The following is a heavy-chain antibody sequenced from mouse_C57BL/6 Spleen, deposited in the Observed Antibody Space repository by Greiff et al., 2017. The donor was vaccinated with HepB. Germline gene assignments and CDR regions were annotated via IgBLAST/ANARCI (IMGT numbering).Heavy chain of an antibody. CDR1: GFNIKDDY. J-gene: IGHJ3*01. CDR3: STSRDYDGVAY. D-gene: IGHD2-4*01. Sequence: EVQLQESGAELVRPGASVKLSCTASGFNIKDDYMHWVKQRPEQGLEWIGWIDPENGDTEYASKFQGKATITADTSSNTAYLQLSSLTSEDTAVYYCSTSRDYDGVAYWGQGTLVTVSA. CDR2: IDPENGDT. V-gene: IGHV14-4*01.